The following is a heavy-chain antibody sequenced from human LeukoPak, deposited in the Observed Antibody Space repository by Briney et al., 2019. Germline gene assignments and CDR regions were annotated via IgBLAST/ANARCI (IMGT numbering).Heavy chain of an antibody. D-gene: IGHD4-17*01. Sequence: GGSLRLSCAASGFTFSGSWMTWVRQAPGRGLQLVGNISPDGKTKNYVDSVKGRFTISRDNARNSLYLQINILRVDDASVYYCARDPAYGALDYWGQGTLVTVSS. CDR2: ISPDGKTK. CDR3: ARDPAYGALDY. V-gene: IGHV3-7*01. J-gene: IGHJ4*02. CDR1: GFTFSGSW.